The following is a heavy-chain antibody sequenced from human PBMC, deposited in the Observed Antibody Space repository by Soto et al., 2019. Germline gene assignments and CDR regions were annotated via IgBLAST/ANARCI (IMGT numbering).Heavy chain of an antibody. J-gene: IGHJ4*02. CDR2: LTPISGAA. CDR3: ARHRLFYDSGSHSYVPYYFEN. Sequence: QVQLVLSGAEVKKPGSSVKVSCKASGGSFNGYAVSWVRQAPGRGLEWMGGLTPISGAATYAKNFQGRVSITADGSTTTAYLDLTSLTSEDTAIYFCARHRLFYDSGSHSYVPYYFENWGQGTLVSVSS. CDR1: GGSFNGYA. V-gene: IGHV1-69*01. D-gene: IGHD1-26*01.